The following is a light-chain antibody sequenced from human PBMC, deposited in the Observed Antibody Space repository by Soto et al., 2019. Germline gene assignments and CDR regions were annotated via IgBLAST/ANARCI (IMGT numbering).Light chain of an antibody. CDR2: TNS. J-gene: IGLJ1*01. CDR1: SSNIGAYYD. CDR3: QSFDSSLGGWV. Sequence: QLVLTQPPSVSGAPGQRVTISCTGSSSNIGAYYDVHWYQQLPGTAPKLLIYTNSYRPSGVPDRFSASKSGTSASLAITGLQADDEADYYCQSFDSSLGGWVFGTGTKVTVL. V-gene: IGLV1-40*01.